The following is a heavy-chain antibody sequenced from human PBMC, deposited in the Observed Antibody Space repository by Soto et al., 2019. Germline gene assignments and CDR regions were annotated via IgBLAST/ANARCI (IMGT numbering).Heavy chain of an antibody. J-gene: IGHJ4*02. V-gene: IGHV3-33*01. Sequence: QVQLVESGGGVVQPGRSLRLSCAASGFTFSSYGMHWVRQAPGKGLEWVAVIWYDGSNKYYADSVKGRFTISRDNSKNTLYLQMNSLRAEATAVYYFARDADSSSWDWWLALDYWGQGTLVTVSS. CDR3: ARDADSSSWDWWLALDY. D-gene: IGHD6-13*01. CDR2: IWYDGSNK. CDR1: GFTFSSYG.